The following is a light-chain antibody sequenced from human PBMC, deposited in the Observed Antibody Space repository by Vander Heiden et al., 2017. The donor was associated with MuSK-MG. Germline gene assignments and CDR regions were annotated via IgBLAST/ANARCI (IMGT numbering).Light chain of an antibody. J-gene: IGKJ1*01. CDR1: QSLLHSNGYNY. V-gene: IGKV2-28*01. CDR2: LGS. Sequence: DIVMTQSPLSLPVTAGEPASISCRASQSLLHSNGYNYLDWYLQKPGHSQQLLIYLGSNRSGGVPGRFSGGGSGTVFTLKSSRVEAEDVRVYYCMQYLQMATFGQGTKVEIK. CDR3: MQYLQMAT.